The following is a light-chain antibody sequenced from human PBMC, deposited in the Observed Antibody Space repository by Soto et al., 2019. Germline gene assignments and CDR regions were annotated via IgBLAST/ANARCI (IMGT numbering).Light chain of an antibody. J-gene: IGKJ1*01. V-gene: IGKV1-27*01. CDR1: QGISNY. Sequence: DIQMTQSPASLSASIGDRVTITCRASQGISNYLAWYLQKPGKVPKLLIYAASTLQSGVPSRFSGSGSGTDFTLTISSLQPEDVATYYCQKYLSALWTFGQGTKVEIK. CDR3: QKYLSALWT. CDR2: AAS.